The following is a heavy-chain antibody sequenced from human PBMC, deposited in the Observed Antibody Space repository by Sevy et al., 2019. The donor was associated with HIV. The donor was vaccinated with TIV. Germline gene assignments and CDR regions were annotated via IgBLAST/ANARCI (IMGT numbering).Heavy chain of an antibody. D-gene: IGHD3-22*01. CDR3: ARVDHLAYYYDSSGYSTGY. Sequence: SETLSLTCAVYGGSFSGYYWSWIRQPPGKGLEWIGEINHSGSTNYNPSLKSRVTISVDTSKNQFSLKRSSVTAADTAVYYCARVDHLAYYYDSSGYSTGYWGQGTLVTVSS. J-gene: IGHJ4*02. CDR2: INHSGST. V-gene: IGHV4-34*01. CDR1: GGSFSGYY.